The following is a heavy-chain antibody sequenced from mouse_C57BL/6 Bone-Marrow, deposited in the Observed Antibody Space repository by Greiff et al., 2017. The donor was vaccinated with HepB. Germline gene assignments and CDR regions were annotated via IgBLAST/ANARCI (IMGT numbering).Heavy chain of an antibody. Sequence: VQLQQSGAELVKPGASVKLSCKASGYTFTSYWMQWVKQRPGQGLEWIGAIDPSDSYTNYNQKFKGKATLTVDTSSSTAYMQLSSLTSEDSAVYYCAKLRLEAYWGQGTLVTVSA. D-gene: IGHD3-2*02. CDR2: IDPSDSYT. V-gene: IGHV1-50*01. CDR1: GYTFTSYW. J-gene: IGHJ3*01. CDR3: AKLRLEAY.